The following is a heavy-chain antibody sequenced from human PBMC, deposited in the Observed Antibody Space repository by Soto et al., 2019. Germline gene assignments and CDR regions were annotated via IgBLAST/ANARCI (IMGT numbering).Heavy chain of an antibody. CDR1: GYNFANYW. D-gene: IGHD6-13*01. J-gene: IGHJ5*02. V-gene: IGHV5-51*01. CDR3: VTARYSSSYWFDP. Sequence: GESLKISCKGSGYNFANYWIGWVRQMPGKGLEWMGIIYPGNSDTRYSPSFQGQVTISADTSISTAYLEWSSLKAEDTAVYYCVTARYSSSYWFDPWGQGTLVTVSS. CDR2: IYPGNSDT.